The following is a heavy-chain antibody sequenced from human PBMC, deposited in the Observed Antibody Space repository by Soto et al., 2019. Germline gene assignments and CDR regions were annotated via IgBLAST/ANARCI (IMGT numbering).Heavy chain of an antibody. V-gene: IGHV3-7*01. CDR1: GFTFSSYW. D-gene: IGHD2-2*01. CDR3: ARDPAPFVSPGVA. J-gene: IGHJ5*02. CDR2: IKEDGSEK. Sequence: QLVESGGGLVQPGGSLRLSCAASGFTFSSYWMTWVRQAPGKGLEWVANIKEDGSEKYYVDSVRGRFTISRDNAENSLYLQMHSLRAEDTAVYYCARDPAPFVSPGVAWGQGTLVTVSS.